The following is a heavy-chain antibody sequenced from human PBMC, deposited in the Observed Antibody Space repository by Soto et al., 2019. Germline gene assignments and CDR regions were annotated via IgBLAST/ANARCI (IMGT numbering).Heavy chain of an antibody. CDR2: IDLSGTTT. J-gene: IGHJ4*01. V-gene: IGHV3-23*05. Sequence: PGGSLRLSCAASGFSFRDFSMSWVRQAPGKGLEWVSFIDLSGTTTYYSDSVKGRFTISKDRSRNTVFLQMNRLRVEDTATYYCAKYRDPDGIYSFDYWAQGALVTFSS. CDR3: AKYRDPDGIYSFDY. CDR1: GFSFRDFS. D-gene: IGHD2-15*01.